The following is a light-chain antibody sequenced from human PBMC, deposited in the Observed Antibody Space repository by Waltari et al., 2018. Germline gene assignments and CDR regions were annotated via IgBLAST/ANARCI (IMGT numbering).Light chain of an antibody. CDR2: DVS. V-gene: IGLV2-14*01. CDR3: SSYTSSSTLV. J-gene: IGLJ2*01. CDR1: SSDVGGYTY. Sequence: QSALTQPASVSGSPGQSIPISCPGTSSDVGGYTYVSWYQQHPGKAPKLMIYDVSKRPSGVSNRFSGSKSGNTASLTISGLQAEDEADYYCSSYTSSSTLVFGGGTKLTVL.